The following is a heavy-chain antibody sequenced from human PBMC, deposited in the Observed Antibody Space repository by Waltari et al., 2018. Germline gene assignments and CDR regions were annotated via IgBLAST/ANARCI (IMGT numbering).Heavy chain of an antibody. D-gene: IGHD1-26*01. Sequence: EVQLVESGGGLVQPGGSLRLSCAASGFTFSSYSMNWVRQAPGKQLEWFSYISSSSSTIYYADSVKGRVTISRDNAKNSLYLQMNSLRAEDTAVYYCAVVGATTPGDYWGQGTLVTVSS. V-gene: IGHV3-48*01. J-gene: IGHJ4*02. CDR3: AVVGATTPGDY. CDR2: ISSSSSTI. CDR1: GFTFSSYS.